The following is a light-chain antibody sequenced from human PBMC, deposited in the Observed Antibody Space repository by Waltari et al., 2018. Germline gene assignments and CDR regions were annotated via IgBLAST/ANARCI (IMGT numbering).Light chain of an antibody. Sequence: IELTQSPCTLSLSLGDRATLSCRASQSVSRPLAWYQQKPGQAPNLLIYGTSSRPTGVPYRFSGSGSGTDFSLTISSLEPEDFAIYFCQHAVRLPATFGHGTKVEIK. CDR2: GTS. CDR3: QHAVRLPAT. J-gene: IGKJ1*01. V-gene: IGKV3-20*01. CDR1: QSVSRP.